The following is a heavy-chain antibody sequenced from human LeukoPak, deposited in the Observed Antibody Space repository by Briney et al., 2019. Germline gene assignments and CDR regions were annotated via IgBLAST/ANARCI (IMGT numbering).Heavy chain of an antibody. CDR3: ATSVLHYFDY. V-gene: IGHV3-21*04. CDR1: GFTFSSYS. Sequence: PGGSLRLSCAASGFTFSSYSMNWIRQAPGKGLEWVSSISSSTSYIYYADSVKGRFTISKDNAKNSLYLQMNSLRAEDTAVYYCATSVLHYFDYWGQGTLVTVSS. J-gene: IGHJ4*02. CDR2: ISSSTSYI. D-gene: IGHD1-1*01.